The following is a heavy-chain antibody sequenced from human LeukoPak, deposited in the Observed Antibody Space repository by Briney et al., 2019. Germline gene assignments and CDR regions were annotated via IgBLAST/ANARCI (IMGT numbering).Heavy chain of an antibody. CDR3: AREGVKHYSHWFDP. CDR1: GASIRSSY. Sequence: SETLSLTCTVSGASIRSSYWSWIRQPAGKGLEWIGRIYTSGSTNYNPSLKSRVTISVDTSKNQFSLKLSSVTAADTAVYYCAREGVKHYSHWFDPWGQGTLVTVSS. J-gene: IGHJ5*02. CDR2: IYTSGST. V-gene: IGHV4-4*07. D-gene: IGHD3-10*01.